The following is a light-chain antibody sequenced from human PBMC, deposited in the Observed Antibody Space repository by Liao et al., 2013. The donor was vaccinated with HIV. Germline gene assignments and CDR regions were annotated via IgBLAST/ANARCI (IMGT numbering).Light chain of an antibody. CDR3: QAWDSTTGV. V-gene: IGLV3-1*01. Sequence: SYELTQPPSVSVSPGQTASITCSGDKLGDEYASWYQQKPGQSPVLVMHQDSKRPSGIPARFSGSNAGNTATLTISGTETLDEADYYCQAWDSTTGVFGGGTKLTVL. CDR2: QDS. CDR1: KLGDEY. J-gene: IGLJ2*01.